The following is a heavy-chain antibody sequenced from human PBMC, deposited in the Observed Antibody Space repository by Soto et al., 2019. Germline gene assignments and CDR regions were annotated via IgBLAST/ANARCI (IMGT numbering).Heavy chain of an antibody. Sequence: QVQLQESGPGLVKPSQTLSLTCTVSGGSISSGGYYWSWIRKHPGKGLEWIGYISYSGSTHYNPSLKSRVTISVDTSKNQFSLKLSSVTAADTAVYYCARVGGINWFDPWGQGTLVTVSS. CDR2: ISYSGST. CDR3: ARVGGINWFDP. V-gene: IGHV4-31*03. J-gene: IGHJ5*02. CDR1: GGSISSGGYY. D-gene: IGHD3-16*01.